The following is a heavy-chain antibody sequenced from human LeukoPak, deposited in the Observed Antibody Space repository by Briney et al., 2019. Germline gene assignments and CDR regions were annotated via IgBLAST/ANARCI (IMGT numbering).Heavy chain of an antibody. CDR3: ARDRGYSYGYCWFDP. CDR2: IYYSGST. D-gene: IGHD5-18*01. CDR1: GGSISSSSYY. Sequence: SETLSLTCTVSGGSISSSSYYWGWIRQPPGKGLEWIGSIYYSGSTYYNPSLKSRVTISVDTSKNQFSPKLSSVTAADTAVYYCARDRGYSYGYCWFDPWGQGTLVTVSS. J-gene: IGHJ5*02. V-gene: IGHV4-39*07.